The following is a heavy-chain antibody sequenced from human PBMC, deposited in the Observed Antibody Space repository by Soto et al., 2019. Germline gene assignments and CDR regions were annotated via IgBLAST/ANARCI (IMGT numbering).Heavy chain of an antibody. V-gene: IGHV4-59*11. D-gene: IGHD2-2*01. J-gene: IGHJ4*02. CDR2: ISYSGST. CDR3: ARADPAASVGY. Sequence: PSETLSLTCTVSGGSMSSHYWTWLRQSPGKGLEWIGYISYSGSTYYNPSLKSRVSISADTSKNQCSLRMNPMIAADTAVYYCARADPAASVGYWGQGTLVTVSS. CDR1: GGSMSSHY.